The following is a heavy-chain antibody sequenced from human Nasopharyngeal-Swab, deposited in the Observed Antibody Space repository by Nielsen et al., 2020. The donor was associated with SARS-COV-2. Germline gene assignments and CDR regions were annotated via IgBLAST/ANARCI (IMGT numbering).Heavy chain of an antibody. J-gene: IGHJ3*02. CDR1: GGSISSSSYY. Sequence: GSLRLSCTVSGGSISSSSYYWGWIRQPPGKGLEWIGSIYYSGSTYYNPSLKSRVTISVDTSKNQFSLKLSSVTAADTAVYYCARRDCSGGSCHSSDAFDIWGQGTMVTVSS. CDR2: IYYSGST. V-gene: IGHV4-39*01. D-gene: IGHD2-15*01. CDR3: ARRDCSGGSCHSSDAFDI.